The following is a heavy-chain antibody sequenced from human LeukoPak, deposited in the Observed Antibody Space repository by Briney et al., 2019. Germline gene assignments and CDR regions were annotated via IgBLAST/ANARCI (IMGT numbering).Heavy chain of an antibody. CDR1: GFTFSDYY. J-gene: IGHJ4*02. V-gene: IGHV3-11*04. CDR2: IASSGSTI. D-gene: IGHD5-24*01. CDR3: ARQRRWGFDY. Sequence: GGSLRLSCAASGFTFSDYYMNWIRQAPGKGLEWVSYIASSGSTIYYADSAKGRFTISRDNAKNSLYLQMNSLRVEDTAVYYCARQRRWGFDYWGQGTLVTVSS.